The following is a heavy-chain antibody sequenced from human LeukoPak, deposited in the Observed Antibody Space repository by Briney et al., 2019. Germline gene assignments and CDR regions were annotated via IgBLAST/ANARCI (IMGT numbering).Heavy chain of an antibody. CDR1: GFTFSSYW. Sequence: GGSLRLSCAASGFTFSSYWMHWVRQAPGKGLVWVSRINGDGSSTSYADSVKGRFTISRDNAKNTLYLQMNSLRAEDTAVYYCAREQLPYGDYAGYFDLWGRGTLVTVSS. CDR2: INGDGSST. CDR3: AREQLPYGDYAGYFDL. J-gene: IGHJ2*01. D-gene: IGHD4-17*01. V-gene: IGHV3-74*01.